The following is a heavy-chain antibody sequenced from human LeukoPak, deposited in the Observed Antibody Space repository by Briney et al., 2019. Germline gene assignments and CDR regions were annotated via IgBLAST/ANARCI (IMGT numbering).Heavy chain of an antibody. CDR2: INPTGGST. D-gene: IGHD6-6*01. CDR1: GYTFPSYF. Sequence: ASVKVSCTASGYTFPSYFMHWVRQAPGQGLEWMGIINPTGGSTTYAQKFQGRVTMTRDTSTSTVYMELSSLRSDDTAVYYCARTAARRFDYWGQGTLITVSS. V-gene: IGHV1-46*01. CDR3: ARTAARRFDY. J-gene: IGHJ4*02.